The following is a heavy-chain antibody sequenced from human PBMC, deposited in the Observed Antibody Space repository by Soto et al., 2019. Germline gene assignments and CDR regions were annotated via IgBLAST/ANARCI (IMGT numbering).Heavy chain of an antibody. Sequence: TVGSLRLSCAASGFPFNNYAMHWVRQAPGKGLEWVAVIWHDGSNEHYADSVKGRFRIARDNSNNTLYLQMNSLRGEDTALYYCARDDVSMVTTFLDYWGLGTLVTVSS. CDR1: GFPFNNYA. V-gene: IGHV3-33*01. CDR2: IWHDGSNE. D-gene: IGHD2-21*02. CDR3: ARDDVSMVTTFLDY. J-gene: IGHJ4*02.